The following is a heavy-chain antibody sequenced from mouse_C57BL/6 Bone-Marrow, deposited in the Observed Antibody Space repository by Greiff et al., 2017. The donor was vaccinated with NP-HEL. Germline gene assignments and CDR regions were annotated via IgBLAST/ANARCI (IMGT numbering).Heavy chain of an antibody. D-gene: IGHD3-1*01. J-gene: IGHJ3*01. Sequence: EVKLVESGGGLVKPGGSLKLSCAASGFTFSSYAMSWVRQTPEKRLEWVANISDGGSYTYYPDKVKGRFTISRDNAKNNLYLQMSHLKSEDTAMYYCARAARAAWFAYWGQGTLVTVSA. CDR3: ARAARAAWFAY. CDR1: GFTFSSYA. CDR2: ISDGGSYT. V-gene: IGHV5-4*03.